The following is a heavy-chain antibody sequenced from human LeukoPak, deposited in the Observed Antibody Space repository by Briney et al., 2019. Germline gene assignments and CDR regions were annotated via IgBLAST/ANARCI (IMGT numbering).Heavy chain of an antibody. D-gene: IGHD3-3*01. J-gene: IGHJ4*02. CDR1: GSTFSDYY. Sequence: GGSLRLSCAASGSTFSDYYMSWIRQAPGKGLEWVSYISSSGSTIYYADSVKGRFTISRDNAKNSLYLQMNSLRAEDTAVYYCARLAYYDFWSGYSTLDYWGQGTLVTVSS. V-gene: IGHV3-11*01. CDR3: ARLAYYDFWSGYSTLDY. CDR2: ISSSGSTI.